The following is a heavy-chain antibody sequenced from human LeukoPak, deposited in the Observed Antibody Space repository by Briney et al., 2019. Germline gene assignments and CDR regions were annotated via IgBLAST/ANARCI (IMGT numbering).Heavy chain of an antibody. V-gene: IGHV3-23*01. Sequence: GGSLRLSCAASGFTFSSYTMSWVRQAPGKGLEWVSVISGPGLTTYYADSVKGRFTISRDNSKNTLYLHMNSLRAEDTAVYYCPKAIQPGKAVAFDYWGQGTLVTVSS. CDR1: GFTFSSYT. CDR3: PKAIQPGKAVAFDY. CDR2: ISGPGLTT. J-gene: IGHJ4*02. D-gene: IGHD6-19*01.